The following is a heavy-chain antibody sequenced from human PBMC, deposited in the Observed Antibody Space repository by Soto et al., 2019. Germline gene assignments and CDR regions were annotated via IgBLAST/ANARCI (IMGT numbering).Heavy chain of an antibody. CDR3: ARRGVFGVVMIIPRYYFDY. D-gene: IGHD3-3*01. CDR2: INHSGST. V-gene: IGHV4-34*01. Sequence: SETLSLTCAVYGGSFSGYYGSWIRKPPGKGLEWIGEINHSGSTNYNPSLKSRVTISVDTSKNQFSLKLSSVTAADTAVYYCARRGVFGVVMIIPRYYFDYWGQGTLVTVSS. CDR1: GGSFSGYY. J-gene: IGHJ4*02.